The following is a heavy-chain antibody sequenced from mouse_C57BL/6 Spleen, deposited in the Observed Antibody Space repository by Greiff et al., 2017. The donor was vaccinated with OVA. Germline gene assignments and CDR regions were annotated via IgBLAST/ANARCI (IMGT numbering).Heavy chain of an antibody. CDR3: ARKSVVAPYYARDY. CDR1: GYAFSSSW. D-gene: IGHD1-1*01. J-gene: IGHJ4*01. Sequence: QVQLQQSGPELVKPGASVKISCKASGYAFSSSWMNWVKQRPGKGLEWIGRIYPGDGDTNYNGKFKGKATLTADKSSSPAYMQLSSLTSEDSAVYFCARKSVVAPYYARDYWGQGTSVTVSS. CDR2: IYPGDGDT. V-gene: IGHV1-82*01.